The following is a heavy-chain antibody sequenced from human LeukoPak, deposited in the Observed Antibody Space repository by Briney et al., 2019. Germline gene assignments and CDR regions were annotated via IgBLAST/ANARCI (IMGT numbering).Heavy chain of an antibody. D-gene: IGHD3-22*01. CDR3: ARGLPTYYYDSSGYFRTLPDY. CDR1: GGSFSGYY. J-gene: IGHJ4*02. CDR2: INHSGST. Sequence: PSETLSLTCAVYGGSFSGYYWSWIRQPPGKGLEWIGEINHSGSTNYNPSLKSRVTISVDKSKNQFSLKLSSVTAADTAVYYCARGLPTYYYDSSGYFRTLPDYWGQGTLVTVSS. V-gene: IGHV4-34*01.